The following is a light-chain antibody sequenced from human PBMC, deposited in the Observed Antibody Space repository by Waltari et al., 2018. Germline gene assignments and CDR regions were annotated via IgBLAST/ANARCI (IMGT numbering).Light chain of an antibody. J-gene: IGLJ3*02. Sequence: QLVLTQSPSASASLGASVKLTCTLASGHTSNIIAWLQQHPQKGPRFLMKSNSDGSHSKGDEIPDRFSGSSSGAERYLTISSLQSEDEADYYCQTGGHGTWVFGGGTKLTVL. CDR1: SGHTSNI. V-gene: IGLV4-69*01. CDR2: SNSDGSH. CDR3: QTGGHGTWV.